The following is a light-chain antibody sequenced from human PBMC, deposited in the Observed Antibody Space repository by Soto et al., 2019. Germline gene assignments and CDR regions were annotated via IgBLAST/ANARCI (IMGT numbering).Light chain of an antibody. V-gene: IGKV3-11*01. CDR2: DAS. CDR1: QSVSSY. CDR3: QQSNNWPWT. J-gene: IGKJ1*01. Sequence: EIVLTQSPATLSLSPGERATLSCRASQSVSSYLAWYQQKPGQAPRLLIYDASNRATGIPARFSGSGSGTDFTLTISSLEPEDFAVYYCQQSNNWPWTFGQGTKVEIK.